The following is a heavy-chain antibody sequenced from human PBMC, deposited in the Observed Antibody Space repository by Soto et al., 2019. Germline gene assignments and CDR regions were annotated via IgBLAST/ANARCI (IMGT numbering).Heavy chain of an antibody. V-gene: IGHV1-69*13. Sequence: ASVKVSCKASGGTFSSYAISWVRQAPGQGLEWMGEIIPIFGTANYAQKFQGRVTITADESTSTAYMELSSLTSEDTAVYYCAREGLVLVPSTVNSDYYYYAMDVWGQGTTVTVSS. CDR1: GGTFSSYA. CDR3: AREGLVLVPSTVNSDYYYYAMDV. J-gene: IGHJ6*02. D-gene: IGHD2-2*01. CDR2: IIPIFGTA.